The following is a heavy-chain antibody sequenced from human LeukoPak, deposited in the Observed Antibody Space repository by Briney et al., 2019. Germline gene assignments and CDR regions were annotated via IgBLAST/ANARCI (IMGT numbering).Heavy chain of an antibody. CDR2: IYYSGST. V-gene: IGHV4-39*01. CDR3: ASHIHPEDYDSSGYPHY. Sequence: PSETLSLTCSVSGGSISSTTNYWGWIRQPPGKGLEWIGSIYYSGSTYYNPSLKSRVTISVDTSKNQFSLKLSSVTAADTAVYYCASHIHPEDYDSSGYPHYWGQGTLVTVSS. CDR1: GGSISSTTNY. J-gene: IGHJ4*02. D-gene: IGHD3-22*01.